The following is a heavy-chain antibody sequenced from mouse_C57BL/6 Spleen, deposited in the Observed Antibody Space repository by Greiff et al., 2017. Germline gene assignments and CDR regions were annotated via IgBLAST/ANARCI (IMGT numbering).Heavy chain of an antibody. CDR2: IDPEDGDT. J-gene: IGHJ1*03. CDR1: GFNIKDYY. D-gene: IGHD1-1*01. CDR3: TTFPDYYGSSDRYFDV. Sequence: EVQLQQSGAELVRPGASVKLSCTASGFNIKDYYMHWVKQRPEQGLEWIGRIDPEDGDTEYAPKFQGKATMTADTSSNTAYLQLSSLTSEDTAVYYCTTFPDYYGSSDRYFDVWGTGTTGTVSS. V-gene: IGHV14-1*01.